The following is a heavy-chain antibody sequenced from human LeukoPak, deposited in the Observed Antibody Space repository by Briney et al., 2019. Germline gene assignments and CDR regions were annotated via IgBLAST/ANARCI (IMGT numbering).Heavy chain of an antibody. CDR3: ARRTGDAFDI. CDR1: GYSFTSYW. V-gene: IGHV5-10-1*01. CDR2: IDPSDSYT. J-gene: IGHJ3*02. D-gene: IGHD3/OR15-3a*01. Sequence: GESLKISCKGSGYSFTSYWISWVRQMPGKGLEWMGRIDPSDSYTNYTPSFQGHVTISADKSISTAYLQWSSLKASDTAMYYCARRTGDAFDIWGQGTMVTVSS.